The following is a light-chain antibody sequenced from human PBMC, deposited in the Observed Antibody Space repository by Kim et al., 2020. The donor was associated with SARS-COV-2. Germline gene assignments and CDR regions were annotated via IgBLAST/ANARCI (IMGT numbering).Light chain of an antibody. CDR2: RDS. V-gene: IGLV3-9*01. CDR3: QVWDSSTVV. Sequence: SVALGQTARITCGGNNIGSKNVHWYQQKPGQAAVLVIYRDSNRPSGIPERFSGSNSGNTATLTISRAQAGDEADYYCQVWDSSTVVFGGGTQLTVL. CDR1: NIGSKN. J-gene: IGLJ2*01.